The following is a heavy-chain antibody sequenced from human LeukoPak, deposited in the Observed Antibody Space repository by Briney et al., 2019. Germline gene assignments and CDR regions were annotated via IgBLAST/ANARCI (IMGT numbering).Heavy chain of an antibody. V-gene: IGHV3-23*01. J-gene: IGHJ5*02. CDR2: ISGSGDRT. CDR1: GFTFTSYA. CDR3: AKVGDALLWFGELLSPGWFDP. Sequence: GGSLRLSCAASGFTFTSYAMSWVRQAPGKGLEWVSAISGSGDRTHYADSVKGRFTVSRDASKNTLYLQMNSLRAEDTAVYYCAKVGDALLWFGELLSPGWFDPWGQGTLVTVSS. D-gene: IGHD3-10*01.